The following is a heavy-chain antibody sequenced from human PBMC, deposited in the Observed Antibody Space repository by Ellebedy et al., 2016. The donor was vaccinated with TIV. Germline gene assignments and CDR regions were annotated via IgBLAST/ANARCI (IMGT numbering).Heavy chain of an antibody. J-gene: IGHJ2*01. CDR1: GFSLSTTGVG. Sequence: SGPTLVKPTQTLTLTCTFSGFSLSTTGVGVGWIRQPPGEALEWLAFIFWNDDERYSPSLKSRLTITKDTSKNQVVLTMTNMDPVDTATYYCAHRSGDYWYFDLWGRGTLVTVSS. CDR3: AHRSGDYWYFDL. V-gene: IGHV2-5*01. CDR2: IFWNDDE. D-gene: IGHD2-15*01.